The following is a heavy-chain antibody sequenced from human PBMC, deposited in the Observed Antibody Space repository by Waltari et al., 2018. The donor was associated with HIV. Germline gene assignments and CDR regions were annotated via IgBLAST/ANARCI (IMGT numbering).Heavy chain of an antibody. CDR3: ARDSTSMVSYFDY. CDR1: GFTFSSFA. D-gene: IGHD5-18*01. J-gene: IGHJ4*02. Sequence: QVHLVESGGGVVQPGGSLRLSCSALGFTFSSFAMHWVRQSPGKGLEWVALISYDGSAKYYADSVKGRFTISRDNSKNTLYLQMKNLGTDDTAVFFCARDSTSMVSYFDYWGRGILVTVSS. V-gene: IGHV3-30-3*01. CDR2: ISYDGSAK.